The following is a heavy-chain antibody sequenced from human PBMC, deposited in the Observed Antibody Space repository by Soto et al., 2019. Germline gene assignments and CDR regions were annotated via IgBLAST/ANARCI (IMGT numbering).Heavy chain of an antibody. V-gene: IGHV1-18*01. J-gene: IGHJ4*02. Sequence: GASVKVSCKASGYTFSRHGISWVRQAPGQGLQWMGWISGYNGDTKYGQNFQGRVTMTTHTPSSTAYMELRNLRSDDTAVYYCANTGPFYDRHYFDYWGQGTLVTVSS. CDR3: ANTGPFYDRHYFDY. CDR2: ISGYNGDT. D-gene: IGHD3-22*01. CDR1: GYTFSRHG.